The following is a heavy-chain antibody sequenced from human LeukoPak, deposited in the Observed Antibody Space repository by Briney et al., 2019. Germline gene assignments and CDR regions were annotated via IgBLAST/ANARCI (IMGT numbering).Heavy chain of an antibody. D-gene: IGHD2-15*01. CDR3: ARDGLAAATLHWCFDL. Sequence: PWGSLRLSCAASGFTFSSYNMNWVRQAPGKGLEWVSSISSSRSYIYYADPVKGRFTISRDNARNLLYLQMNSLRAEDTAVYYCARDGLAAATLHWCFDLWGRGTLVTVSS. V-gene: IGHV3-21*01. CDR2: ISSSRSYI. CDR1: GFTFSSYN. J-gene: IGHJ2*01.